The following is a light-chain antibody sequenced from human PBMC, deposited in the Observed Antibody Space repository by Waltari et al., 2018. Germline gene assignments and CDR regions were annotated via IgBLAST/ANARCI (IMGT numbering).Light chain of an antibody. CDR2: GSS. CDR1: QGISSN. V-gene: IGKV3-15*01. J-gene: IGKJ1*01. Sequence: DIVMTQPPATLSVSPEKIVTPSWTASQGISSNLAWYQQKPGKAPKLLIYGSSNRATGIPARFSGSGSGTEFTLTISGLQSEDSAVYYCQQYKDWPRTFGLGTRVEIE. CDR3: QQYKDWPRT.